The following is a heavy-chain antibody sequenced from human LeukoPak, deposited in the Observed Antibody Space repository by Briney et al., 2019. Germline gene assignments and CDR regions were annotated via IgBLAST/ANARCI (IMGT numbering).Heavy chain of an antibody. Sequence: GGSLRLSCAASGFTFSSYEMSWVRQAPGKGLEWVSYISSSGSTIYYADSVKGRFTISRDNAKNSLYLQMNSLRAEDTAVYYCARLRLRINWFDPWGQGTLVTVSS. J-gene: IGHJ5*02. CDR1: GFTFSSYE. CDR2: ISSSGSTI. D-gene: IGHD1-14*01. CDR3: ARLRLRINWFDP. V-gene: IGHV3-48*03.